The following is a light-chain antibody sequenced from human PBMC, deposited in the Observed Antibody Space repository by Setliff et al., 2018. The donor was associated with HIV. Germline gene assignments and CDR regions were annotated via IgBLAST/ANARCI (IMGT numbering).Light chain of an antibody. CDR3: SSYTSSSSDV. CDR2: DVT. J-gene: IGLJ1*01. V-gene: IGLV2-11*01. Sequence: QSALTQPRSVSGSPGQSVTIPCTGTSSDVGSYNYVTWYQQHPGKVPKLMIYDVTRRPSGVPDRFSGSRSGNTASLTISGLQAEDEADYYCSSYTSSSSDVFGTGTKVTVL. CDR1: SSDVGSYNY.